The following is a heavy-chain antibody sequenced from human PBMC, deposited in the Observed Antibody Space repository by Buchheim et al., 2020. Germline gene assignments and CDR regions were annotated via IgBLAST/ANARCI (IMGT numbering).Heavy chain of an antibody. Sequence: EVQVVESGGGLVKPGESLRLSCAASGFTFSSYSMRWVRQAPGKGLEWVSSITGNSAYIDYAASVKGRFTISRDNAKNSLYLQMSSLRAEDTAVYYCVRDYDFWSGYYSGRSGDVWGQGT. CDR1: GFTFSSYS. CDR2: ITGNSAYI. CDR3: VRDYDFWSGYYSGRSGDV. J-gene: IGHJ6*02. D-gene: IGHD3-3*01. V-gene: IGHV3-21*01.